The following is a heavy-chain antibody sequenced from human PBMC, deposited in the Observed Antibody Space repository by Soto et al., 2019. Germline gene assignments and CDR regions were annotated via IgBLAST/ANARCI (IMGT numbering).Heavy chain of an antibody. V-gene: IGHV6-1*01. CDR1: GDRVSSNSAT. CDR3: GRAQWGSYRYTIETLDP. CDR2: TYYRSKWYN. J-gene: IGHJ5*02. D-gene: IGHD3-16*02. Sequence: QTLSLTCVISGDRVSSNSATWNWIRQSPSRGLEWLGRTYYRSKWYNDYAVSVKSRITINPDTSKNQSSLQLNSVTPEDTAVYYCGRAQWGSYRYTIETLDPWGQGCLVSVS.